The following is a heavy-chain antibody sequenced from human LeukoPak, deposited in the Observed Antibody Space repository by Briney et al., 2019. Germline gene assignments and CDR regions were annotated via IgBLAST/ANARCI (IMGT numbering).Heavy chain of an antibody. CDR2: ISVYNGYT. CDR1: GYTFDSYG. V-gene: IGHV1-18*01. CDR3: ARRAARPYYFDN. D-gene: IGHD6-6*01. Sequence: GASVKVSCKASGYTFDSYGISWVRQAPGQGLELMGWISVYNGYTDTAQKLQGRLTMTTDASTSTAYMELTNLRSDDTAVYSCARRAARPYYFDNWGQGTLVTVSS. J-gene: IGHJ4*02.